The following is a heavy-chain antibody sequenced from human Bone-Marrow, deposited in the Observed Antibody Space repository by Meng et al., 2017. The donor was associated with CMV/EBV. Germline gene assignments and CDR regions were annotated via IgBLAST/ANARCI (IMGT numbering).Heavy chain of an antibody. CDR2: IYWDDDK. J-gene: IGHJ4*02. D-gene: IGHD6-13*01. Sequence: QTSLKETGPTLVNPTQTFTLTCTFLGSSLSTSGLGVVWIRQPPGKALEWLALIYWDDDKRYSPSLKSRLTITKDTSKNQVVLTMTNMDPVDTATYYCAHRPSGYSSSWFDYWGQGTLVTVPS. V-gene: IGHV2-5*02. CDR3: AHRPSGYSSSWFDY. CDR1: GSSLSTSGLG.